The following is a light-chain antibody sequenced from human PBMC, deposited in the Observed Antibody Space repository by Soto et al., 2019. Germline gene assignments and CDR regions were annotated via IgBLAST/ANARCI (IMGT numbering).Light chain of an antibody. CDR2: SAS. CDR3: QQGHNWPLT. CDR1: QSLSTE. Sequence: EIVMTQSPATLSVSPGERATLSCRASQSLSTELAWYQQKPGQPPRLLIYSASTRATGVPARFTGSGSGSEFTLTISGLQSEDFAVYYCQQGHNWPLTFGQRKRLEI. J-gene: IGKJ2*01. V-gene: IGKV3-15*01.